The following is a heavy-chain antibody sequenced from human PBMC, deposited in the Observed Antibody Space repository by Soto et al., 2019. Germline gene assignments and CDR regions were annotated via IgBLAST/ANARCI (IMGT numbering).Heavy chain of an antibody. D-gene: IGHD6-6*01. CDR3: ARGILEYSSSSYFYYYGMDV. CDR2: IYYSGST. CDR1: GGSISSGDYY. V-gene: IGHV4-30-4*01. J-gene: IGHJ6*02. Sequence: SETLSLTCTVSGGSISSGDYYWSWIRQPPWKGLEWIGYIYYSGSTYYNPSLKSRVTISVDTSKNQFSLKLSSVTAADTAVYYCARGILEYSSSSYFYYYGMDVWGQGTTVTVSS.